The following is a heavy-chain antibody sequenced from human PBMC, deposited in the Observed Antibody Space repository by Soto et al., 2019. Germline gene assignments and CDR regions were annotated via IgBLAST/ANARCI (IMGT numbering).Heavy chain of an antibody. Sequence: QVQLVQSGAEVKKPGASVKVSCKASGYTFTSYGISWVRQAPGQGLEWMGWLSAYNGNTNYAQKLQGRVTMTTGTSTSTADMELRSLRSDDTAVYYCARDRTVATYDYWGQGTLVTVSS. CDR3: ARDRTVATYDY. CDR2: LSAYNGNT. CDR1: GYTFTSYG. V-gene: IGHV1-18*01. D-gene: IGHD4-17*01. J-gene: IGHJ4*02.